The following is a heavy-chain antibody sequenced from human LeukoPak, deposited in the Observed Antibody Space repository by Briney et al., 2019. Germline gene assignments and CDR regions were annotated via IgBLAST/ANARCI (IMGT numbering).Heavy chain of an antibody. CDR2: IYSGGST. CDR1: GFTVSSNY. CDR3: ARDSVRLGQLSSDY. V-gene: IGHV3-53*01. Sequence: GGSLRLSCAASGFTVSSNYMSWVRQAPGKGLEWVSVIYSGGSTYYADSVKGRFTISRDNSKNTLYLQMNSLRAEDTAVYYCARDSVRLGQLSSDYWGQGTLVTVSS. D-gene: IGHD3-16*02. J-gene: IGHJ4*02.